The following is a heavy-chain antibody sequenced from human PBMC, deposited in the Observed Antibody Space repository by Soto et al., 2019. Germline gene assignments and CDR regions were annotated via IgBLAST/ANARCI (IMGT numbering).Heavy chain of an antibody. CDR3: ARDPAAGGLDV. D-gene: IGHD2-2*01. CDR1: GFTFRTYW. J-gene: IGHJ6*02. Sequence: GGSLRLSCAASGFTFRTYWMNWVLQAPGKGLEWVANIKYDGSDQFYVDSVKGRFTVSRDNAKNSLYLHMDSLRVEDTAVYYCARDPAAGGLDVWGRGITVTVSS. V-gene: IGHV3-7*01. CDR2: IKYDGSDQ.